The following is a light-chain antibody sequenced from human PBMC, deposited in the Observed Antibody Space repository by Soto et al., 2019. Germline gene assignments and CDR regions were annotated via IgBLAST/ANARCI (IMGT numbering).Light chain of an antibody. J-gene: IGKJ5*01. V-gene: IGKV1-33*01. Sequence: DIQMTRSPSSLSASVGDRVTITCQASQDISDYLNWYDQKSGKAPNLLIYDASNLETGVPSRFTGSGSGTDFTFTSTSLQPEDIATYYCQEDDNVPIIFGQGTRLEIK. CDR2: DAS. CDR3: QEDDNVPII. CDR1: QDISDY.